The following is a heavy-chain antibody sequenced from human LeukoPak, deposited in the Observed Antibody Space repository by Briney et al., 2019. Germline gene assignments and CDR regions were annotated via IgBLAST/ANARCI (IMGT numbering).Heavy chain of an antibody. Sequence: ASVKVSCKVSGYTLTELSMHWVRQAPGKGLEWMGGFDPEDGETIYAQKFQGRLTLTEDTSTDTAYMELSSLRSEDTAVYYCATGESSDWYGYMHVWGKGTTVTISS. CDR3: ATGESSDWYGYMHV. D-gene: IGHD6-19*01. CDR2: FDPEDGET. CDR1: GYTLTELS. V-gene: IGHV1-24*01. J-gene: IGHJ6*03.